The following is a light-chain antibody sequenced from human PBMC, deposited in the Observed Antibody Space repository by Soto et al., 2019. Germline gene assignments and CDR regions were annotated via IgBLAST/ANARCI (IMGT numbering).Light chain of an antibody. V-gene: IGLV2-14*01. CDR1: SSDVGGYNY. CDR3: SSYSSSSTRV. CDR2: DVS. J-gene: IGLJ3*02. Sequence: QSVLTQPASVSGSPGQSITISCTGTSSDVGGYNYVSWYQQHPGKVPELMIYDVSNRPSGVSDRFSGSRSGNTASLTISGLQAEDEADYYCSSYSSSSTRVFGGGTKLTVL.